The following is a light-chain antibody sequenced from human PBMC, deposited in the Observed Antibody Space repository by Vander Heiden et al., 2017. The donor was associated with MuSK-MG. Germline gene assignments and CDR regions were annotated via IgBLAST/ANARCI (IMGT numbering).Light chain of an antibody. Sequence: QSALTQPASLSGSPGQSITISCTGTSTDVGAYDYVSWYQHHPCKGPKLIVYDVNIRPSGVAYSNSGSKYSNTASLTNTELQDEDEADYYCSSNTGTSIDVVVGGGTKLTVL. J-gene: IGLJ2*01. CDR1: STDVGAYDY. CDR3: SSNTGTSIDVV. V-gene: IGLV2-14*03. CDR2: DVN.